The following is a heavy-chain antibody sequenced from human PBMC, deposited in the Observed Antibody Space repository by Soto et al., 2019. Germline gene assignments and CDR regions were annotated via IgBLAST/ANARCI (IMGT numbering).Heavy chain of an antibody. V-gene: IGHV4-34*01. CDR2: INHSGST. J-gene: IGHJ4*02. Sequence: SETLSLTCTVYGGSFSGYYWTWIRQPPGTGLEWIGEINHSGSTNYNPSLKSRVTISVDTSKNQSSLKLTSVTAADTAVYYCARDKITGLFDYWGQGTLVTVSS. CDR3: ARDKITGLFDY. CDR1: GGSFSGYY. D-gene: IGHD2-8*02.